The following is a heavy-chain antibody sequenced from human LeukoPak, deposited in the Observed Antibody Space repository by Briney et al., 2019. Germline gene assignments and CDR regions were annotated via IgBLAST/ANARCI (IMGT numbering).Heavy chain of an antibody. CDR1: GFTFSTYT. Sequence: PGGSLGLSCAASGFTFSTYTMNWVRQAPGKGLEWVSSISTSSSSKNYAGSLKGRFTISRDNAKNSLYLQMSTLRDEDTAVYYCARGTGLGDWGQGALVIVSS. J-gene: IGHJ4*02. D-gene: IGHD3-16*01. CDR3: ARGTGLGD. V-gene: IGHV3-21*01. CDR2: ISTSSSSK.